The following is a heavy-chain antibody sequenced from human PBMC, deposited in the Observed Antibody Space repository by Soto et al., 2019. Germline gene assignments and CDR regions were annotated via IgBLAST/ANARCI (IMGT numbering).Heavy chain of an antibody. V-gene: IGHV4-39*01. CDR2: IYYNGNT. D-gene: IGHD1-1*01. CDR1: GGSISSSPYY. CDR3: ARHGPLTNNWNQLNC. J-gene: IGHJ4*02. Sequence: QLQLQESGPRLVEPSETLSLTCTVSGGSISSSPYYWAWIRQPPGKGLQWIGNIYYNGNTFYNPSLKSRVAISIDTSKTQFSLRLSSVTASDTAVYYCARHGPLTNNWNQLNCWGQGTLVTVSS.